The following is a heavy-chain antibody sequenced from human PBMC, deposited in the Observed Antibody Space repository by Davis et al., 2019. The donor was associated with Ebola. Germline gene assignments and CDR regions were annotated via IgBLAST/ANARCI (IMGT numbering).Heavy chain of an antibody. J-gene: IGHJ6*02. Sequence: GESLKISCAASGFTFSSYAMHWVRQAPGKGLEYVSAISSNGGSTYYANSVQGRFTISRDNSKNTLYLQMNSLRAEDTAVYYCARVNTDIVVVVAAMDVWGQGTTVTVSS. CDR2: ISSNGGST. V-gene: IGHV3-64*01. D-gene: IGHD2-15*01. CDR1: GFTFSSYA. CDR3: ARVNTDIVVVVAAMDV.